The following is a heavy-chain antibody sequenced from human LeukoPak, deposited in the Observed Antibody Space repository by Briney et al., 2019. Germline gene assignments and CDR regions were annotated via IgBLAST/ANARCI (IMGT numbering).Heavy chain of an antibody. V-gene: IGHV4-34*01. J-gene: IGHJ3*02. D-gene: IGHD5-12*01. CDR2: IDHSGRT. Sequence: SDTLSLTCDVYGGPFRAYYWSWIPQPPGKGLEWIGDIDHSGRTNYNPALKSRLTISVDTSKHQFSLKLRSVTAADTAVYYCASAYDYPDAFDIWGQGTTVTVSS. CDR3: ASAYDYPDAFDI. CDR1: GGPFRAYY.